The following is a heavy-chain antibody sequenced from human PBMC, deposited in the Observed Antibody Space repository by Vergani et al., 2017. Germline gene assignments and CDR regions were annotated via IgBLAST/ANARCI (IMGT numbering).Heavy chain of an antibody. CDR1: GGSFSGYY. D-gene: IGHD6-13*01. V-gene: IGHV4-34*01. J-gene: IGHJ4*02. CDR3: ARGVAAAGRNY. CDR2: INHSGST. Sequence: QVQLQQWGAGLLKPSETLSLTCAVYGGSFSGYYWSWIRQPPGKGLEWIGEINHSGSTNYNPSLKSRVTISVDTSKNQFALKRSSVTAADTAVYYGARGVAAAGRNYWGQGSLVTVSS.